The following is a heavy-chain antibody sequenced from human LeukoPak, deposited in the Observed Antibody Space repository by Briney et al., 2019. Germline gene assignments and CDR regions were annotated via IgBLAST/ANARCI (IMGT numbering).Heavy chain of an antibody. D-gene: IGHD3-9*01. CDR2: IIPIFGTA. V-gene: IGHV1-69*05. CDR1: GGTFSSYA. J-gene: IGHJ4*02. CDR3: ARNDYDILTGYGIYVDY. Sequence: SVKVSCKASGGTFSSYAISWVRQAPGLGLEWMGRIIPIFGTANYAQKFQGRVTITTDESTSTAYMELSSLRSEDTAVYYCARNDYDILTGYGIYVDYWGQGTLVTVSS.